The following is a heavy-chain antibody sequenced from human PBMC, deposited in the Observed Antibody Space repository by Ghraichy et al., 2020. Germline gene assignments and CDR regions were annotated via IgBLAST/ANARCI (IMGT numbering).Heavy chain of an antibody. V-gene: IGHV1-46*01. CDR1: GYTFTSYY. D-gene: IGHD5-24*01. CDR2: INPSGGSINPSGGST. CDR3: SRGQVGDGYSTSGSFQH. Sequence: ALVKVSCKASGYTFTSYYIHWVRQAPGQGLEWMGVINPSGGSINPSGGSTNYAQRFQGRVTMTRDTSTSTVYMELSSLRSEDTAVYYCSRGQVGDGYSTSGSFQHWGQGTLVSVSS. J-gene: IGHJ1*01.